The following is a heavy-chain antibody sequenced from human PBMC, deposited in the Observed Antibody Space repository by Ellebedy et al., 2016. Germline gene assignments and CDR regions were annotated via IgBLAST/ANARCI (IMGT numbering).Heavy chain of an antibody. CDR2: IYWDDDK. V-gene: IGHV2-5*02. CDR3: AHMPMTGDDAFDF. Sequence: SGPTLVIPTQTLTLTCPFSGFPLTSSADSVAWIRQPPGKALEWLALIYWDDDKRYSPSLKNRLNITKDTFKSQVVLTMTNVDPVDTATYFCAHMPMTGDDAFDFWGQGTMVTVSS. CDR1: GFPLTSSADS. D-gene: IGHD7-27*01. J-gene: IGHJ3*01.